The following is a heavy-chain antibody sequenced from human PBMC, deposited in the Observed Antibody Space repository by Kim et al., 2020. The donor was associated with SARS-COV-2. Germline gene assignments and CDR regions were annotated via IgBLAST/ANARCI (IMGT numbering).Heavy chain of an antibody. CDR3: TTDCSYSYFYYYYGMDV. J-gene: IGHJ6*02. V-gene: IGHV3-15*01. D-gene: IGHD5-18*01. Sequence: KGRFPISRDASKNTLYLQMNSLKTVDTAVYYCTTDCSYSYFYYYYGMDVWGQGTTVTVSS.